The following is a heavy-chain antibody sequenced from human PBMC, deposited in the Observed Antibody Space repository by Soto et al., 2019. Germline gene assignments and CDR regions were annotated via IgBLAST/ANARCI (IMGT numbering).Heavy chain of an antibody. CDR1: GGSFSGYY. V-gene: IGHV4-34*01. Sequence: SETLSLTCAVYGGSFSGYYWSWIRQPPGKGLEWIGEINHSGSTNYNPSLKSRVTISVDTSKNQFSLKLSSVTAADTAVYYCARGIGKEVVAAMAQYMDVWGKGTTVTVSS. CDR3: ARGIGKEVVAAMAQYMDV. J-gene: IGHJ6*03. D-gene: IGHD2-15*01. CDR2: INHSGST.